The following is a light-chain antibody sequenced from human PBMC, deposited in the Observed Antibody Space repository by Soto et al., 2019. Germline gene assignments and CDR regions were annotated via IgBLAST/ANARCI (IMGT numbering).Light chain of an antibody. V-gene: IGKV1-5*03. Sequence: DIQMTQSPSTLSASVGDRVTITCRASQTISTLLAWYQQRPGKAPNLLNYKASSLGCGVPSRFSGSGSRKECTHITSRLQPDDFATYFYQLYSTYPWTFGQGTKVEVK. J-gene: IGKJ1*01. CDR3: QLYSTYPWT. CDR2: KAS. CDR1: QTISTL.